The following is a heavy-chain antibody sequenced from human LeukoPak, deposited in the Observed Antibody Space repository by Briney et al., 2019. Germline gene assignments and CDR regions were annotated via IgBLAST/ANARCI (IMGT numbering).Heavy chain of an antibody. CDR3: AKRIQSAMATGY. CDR2: ISGSGGTT. CDR1: GFTFSSYA. D-gene: IGHD5-18*01. J-gene: IGHJ4*02. Sequence: GGSLRLSCAASGFTFSSYAMSWVRQAPGKGLEWVSAISGSGGTTYYAGSVKGRFTISRDNSKNTLYLQMNSLRAEDTAVYYCAKRIQSAMATGYWGEGTLVTVSS. V-gene: IGHV3-23*01.